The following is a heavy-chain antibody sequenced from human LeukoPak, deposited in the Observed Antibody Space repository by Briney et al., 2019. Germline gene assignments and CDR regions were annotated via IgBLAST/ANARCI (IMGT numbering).Heavy chain of an antibody. J-gene: IGHJ4*02. CDR2: IRGCGGST. Sequence: GGSLRLSCAASGFTFSSHAMNWVRQTPGKGLEWVSTIRGCGGSTYYADSVKGRFTISRDNSKNTLYLQMNSLRAEDTAVYYCAKTYRSGWYPDYWGQGTLVTVSS. CDR1: GFTFSSHA. D-gene: IGHD6-19*01. V-gene: IGHV3-23*01. CDR3: AKTYRSGWYPDY.